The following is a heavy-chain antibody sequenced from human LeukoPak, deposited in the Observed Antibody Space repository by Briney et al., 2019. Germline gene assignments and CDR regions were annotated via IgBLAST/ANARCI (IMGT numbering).Heavy chain of an antibody. Sequence: PGGSLRLSCAASGFTFDDYAMHWVRQAPGKGLEWVSGISWNSGSIGYADSVKGRFTISRDNSKNTLYLQMNSLRAEDTAVYYCANRASLIGPEVYWGQGTLVTVSS. CDR1: GFTFDDYA. J-gene: IGHJ4*02. CDR2: ISWNSGSI. D-gene: IGHD3-16*01. CDR3: ANRASLIGPEVY. V-gene: IGHV3-9*01.